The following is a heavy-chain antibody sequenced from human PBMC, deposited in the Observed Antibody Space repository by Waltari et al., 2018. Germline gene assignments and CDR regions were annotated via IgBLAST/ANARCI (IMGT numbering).Heavy chain of an antibody. J-gene: IGHJ4*02. CDR3: ARGSSGWYYFDY. CDR1: GGSISSYY. D-gene: IGHD6-19*01. Sequence: QVQLQESGPGLVKPSETLSLTCTVSGGSISSYYWSWIRQPPGKGLEWIGYIYSSGSTNYNPARKSRVTIAVDTSKNQFSLKLSSVTAADTAVYYCARGSSGWYYFDYWGQGTLVTVSS. V-gene: IGHV4-59*01. CDR2: IYSSGST.